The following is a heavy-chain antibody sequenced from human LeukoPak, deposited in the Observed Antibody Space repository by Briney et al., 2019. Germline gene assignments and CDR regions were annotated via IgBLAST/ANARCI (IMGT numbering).Heavy chain of an antibody. CDR3: AKDAQRGFDYSNSLQY. V-gene: IGHV3-33*06. D-gene: IGHD4-11*01. CDR2: IWSDGTNK. J-gene: IGHJ4*02. CDR1: GFTFSHYG. Sequence: PGRSLRLSCAAAGFTFSHYGMHCVRQAPGKGLEWVAVIWSDGTNKYYAASVKGRFTISRDDSDNTVYLQMNSLRPEDTGVYYCAKDAQRGFDYSNSLQYWGQGTPVTVST.